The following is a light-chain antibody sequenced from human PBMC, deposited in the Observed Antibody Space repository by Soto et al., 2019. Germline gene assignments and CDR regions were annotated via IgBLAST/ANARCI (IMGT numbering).Light chain of an antibody. V-gene: IGKV1-5*01. Sequence: DIQMTQSPSTLSASVGDRVTITCRASQSISSLLAWYQQKTGKAPKLLIYDASSLESGVPSRFSGTGSGTELTLTISSMQPDDFATYYCQQYNSYLFGQGTKVDIK. CDR2: DAS. CDR1: QSISSL. CDR3: QQYNSYL. J-gene: IGKJ1*01.